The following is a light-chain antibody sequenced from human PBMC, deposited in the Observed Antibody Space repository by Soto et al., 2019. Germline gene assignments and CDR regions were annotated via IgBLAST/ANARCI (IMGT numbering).Light chain of an antibody. V-gene: IGKV3-11*01. CDR2: DAS. CDR1: QSVSSY. CDR3: QQRSNWPPTWT. J-gene: IGKJ1*01. Sequence: EIVLTQSPATLSLSPGERATLSCRASQSVSSYLAWYQQQPGQARRLLIYDASNRATGIPARFSGSGSGTDFTLTISSLEPEDFAVYYCQQRSNWPPTWTFGQGTKVDI.